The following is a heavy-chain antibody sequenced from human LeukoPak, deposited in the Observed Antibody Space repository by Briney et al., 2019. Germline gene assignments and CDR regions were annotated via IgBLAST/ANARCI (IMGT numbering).Heavy chain of an antibody. Sequence: HAGGSLRLSCAASGFTFSSYGMHWVRQAPGKGLEWVAVISYDGSNKYYADSVKGRFTISRDNSKNTLYLQMNSLRAEDTAVYYCAKWVYGDESKDAFDIWGQGTMVTVSS. CDR3: AKWVYGDESKDAFDI. D-gene: IGHD4-17*01. CDR2: ISYDGSNK. V-gene: IGHV3-30*18. CDR1: GFTFSSYG. J-gene: IGHJ3*02.